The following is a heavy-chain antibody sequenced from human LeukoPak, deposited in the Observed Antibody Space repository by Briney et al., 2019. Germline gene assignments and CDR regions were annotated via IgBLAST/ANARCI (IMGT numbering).Heavy chain of an antibody. J-gene: IGHJ4*02. CDR3: ARDLLLYFGEVTMAFDY. D-gene: IGHD3-10*01. Sequence: PGGSQRLSCADSGVTFSSDWMSWVRQAPGKGLEWVAHIKPDGSEKYYVDSMKGRFTISRDNTKNSLSLQMNSLRAEDTAVYYCARDLLLYFGEVTMAFDYWGLGTLVTVSS. CDR1: GVTFSSDW. CDR2: IKPDGSEK. V-gene: IGHV3-7*01.